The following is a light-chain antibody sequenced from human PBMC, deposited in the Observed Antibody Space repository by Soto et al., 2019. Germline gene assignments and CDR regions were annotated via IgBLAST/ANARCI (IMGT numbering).Light chain of an antibody. J-gene: IGKJ4*01. CDR2: SES. CDR1: QGIHNN. CDR3: QKYDSALRT. V-gene: IGKV1-27*01. Sequence: DVQMTQSPSYLSASAGDRVTISCRASQGIHNNLAWYQQKPWKPPKLLMYSESTVQSGVPYRFNASGYGTDFTLTISSLQPEDVATYYCQKYDSALRTFGGGTTGEI.